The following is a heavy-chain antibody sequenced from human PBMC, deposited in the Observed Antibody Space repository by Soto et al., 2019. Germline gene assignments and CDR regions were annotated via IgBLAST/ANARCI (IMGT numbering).Heavy chain of an antibody. Sequence: GVSLILSCAASRFTFSSYAMSWARHAPGKGLEWVSAISGSGGSTYYADSVKGRFTISRDNSKTTLYLQMNSLRAEDTAVYYCANHQTTRILSLAHWGQGTLVTVSS. J-gene: IGHJ4*02. CDR2: ISGSGGST. CDR3: ANHQTTRILSLAH. CDR1: RFTFSSYA. V-gene: IGHV3-23*01. D-gene: IGHD2-15*01.